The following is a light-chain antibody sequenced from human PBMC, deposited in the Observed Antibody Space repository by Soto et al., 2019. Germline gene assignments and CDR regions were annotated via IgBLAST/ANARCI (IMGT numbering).Light chain of an antibody. CDR2: GAS. V-gene: IGKV3-15*01. CDR1: QSVSTN. Sequence: IVMTQSPDTLPVSPGERATLSCRASQSVSTNLAWYQHKPGQTPRLLIYGASTRATGIPDRFSGSGSGTDFTPTISSLEPEDFAVYYCQQRSNWQVTFGQGTRLEIK. J-gene: IGKJ5*01. CDR3: QQRSNWQVT.